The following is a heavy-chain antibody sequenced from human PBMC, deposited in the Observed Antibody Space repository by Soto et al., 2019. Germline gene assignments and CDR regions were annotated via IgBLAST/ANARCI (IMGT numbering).Heavy chain of an antibody. CDR1: GGSISSSSYY. J-gene: IGHJ5*02. CDR3: ARQPRYCSGGSCYGTSPWFDP. D-gene: IGHD2-15*01. Sequence: LSLTCTVSGGSISSSSYYWGWIRQPPGKGREWIGSIYYSGSTYYNPSLKSRVTISVDTSKNQFSLKLSSVTAADTAVYYCARQPRYCSGGSCYGTSPWFDPWGQGTLVTVS. V-gene: IGHV4-39*01. CDR2: IYYSGST.